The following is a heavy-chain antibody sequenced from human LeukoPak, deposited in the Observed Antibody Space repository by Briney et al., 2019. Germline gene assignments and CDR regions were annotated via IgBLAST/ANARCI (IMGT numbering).Heavy chain of an antibody. V-gene: IGHV3-23*01. D-gene: IGHD6-6*01. J-gene: IGHJ4*02. CDR3: ARAHSSSSTFDL. CDR1: GFTFSAYG. Sequence: GSLRLSCAASGFTFSAYGMSWVRQAPGTGLEWVSSNTDSVKGRFTISRDNTKNTLYLQLNSLRADDTAVYYCARAHSSSSTFDLWGQGTLVTVSS.